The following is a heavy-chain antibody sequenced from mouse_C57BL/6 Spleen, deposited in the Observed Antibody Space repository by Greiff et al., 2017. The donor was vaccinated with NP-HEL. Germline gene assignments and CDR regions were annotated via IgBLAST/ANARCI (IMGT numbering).Heavy chain of an antibody. D-gene: IGHD1-1*01. CDR1: GFTFSDYY. CDR3: ARLYYYGSYAMDY. CDR2: ISNGGGST. Sequence: EVQLVESGGGLVQPGGSLKLSCAASGFTFSDYYMYWVRQTPEKRLEWVAYISNGGGSTYYPDTVKGRFTISRDNAKNTLYLQMSRLKSEDTAMYYCARLYYYGSYAMDYWGQGTSVTVSS. J-gene: IGHJ4*01. V-gene: IGHV5-12*01.